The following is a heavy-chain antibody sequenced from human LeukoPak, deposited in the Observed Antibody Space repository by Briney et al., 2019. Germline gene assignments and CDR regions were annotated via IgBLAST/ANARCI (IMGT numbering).Heavy chain of an antibody. CDR2: ISYDGSNK. CDR3: AKDLFSPWEPDAFDI. Sequence: GGSLRLSCAASGFIFSSYAMHWVRQAPGKGLEWVAVISYDGSNKYYADSVKGRFTISRDNSKNTLYLQMNSLRAEDTAVYYCAKDLFSPWEPDAFDIWGQGTMVTVSS. J-gene: IGHJ3*02. V-gene: IGHV3-30*04. D-gene: IGHD1-26*01. CDR1: GFIFSSYA.